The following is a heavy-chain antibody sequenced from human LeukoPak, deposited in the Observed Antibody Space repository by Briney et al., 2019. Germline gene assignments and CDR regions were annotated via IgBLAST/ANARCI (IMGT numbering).Heavy chain of an antibody. D-gene: IGHD3-22*01. CDR3: ARDYGGDSSGYYYA. Sequence: SETLSLTCTVSGGSISTSDYNWGWMRQPPGKGPEWIGTIYHSGSTHYNPSLESRITISVDTSKNQFSLKLSSVTAADTAVYYCARDYGGDSSGYYYAWGQGTLVTVSS. CDR2: IYHSGST. V-gene: IGHV4-39*02. CDR1: GGSISTSDYN. J-gene: IGHJ4*02.